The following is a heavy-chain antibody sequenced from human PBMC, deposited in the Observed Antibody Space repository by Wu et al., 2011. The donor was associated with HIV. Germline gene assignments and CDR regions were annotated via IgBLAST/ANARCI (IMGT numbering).Heavy chain of an antibody. CDR3: ARVDEVATILCDY. D-gene: IGHD5-12*01. J-gene: IGHJ4*02. CDR1: GGSFSSFA. CDR2: IIPIFATT. Sequence: SGAEVKKPGSSVKVSCKASGGSFSSFAINWVRQAPGEGLEWMGRIIPIFATTNYAQKFQGRVTITTDESTSTAYMELSRLRYDDTAVYYCARVDEVATILCDYWGQGTLVTVSS. V-gene: IGHV1-69*05.